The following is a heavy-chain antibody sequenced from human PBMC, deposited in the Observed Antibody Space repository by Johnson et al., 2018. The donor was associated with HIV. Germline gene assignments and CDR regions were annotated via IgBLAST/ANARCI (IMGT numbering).Heavy chain of an antibody. CDR3: TSPPSGYDVWDGPNIFDV. CDR2: ISYDGTKK. J-gene: IGHJ3*01. CDR1: GFTFKSYT. V-gene: IGHV3-30-3*01. Sequence: QVQLVEYGGGVVQPGRSLRLSCAASGFTFKSYTVHWVRQAPGKGLEWVAVISYDGTKKNYADSVKGRFTISRDNSKNTLFLQMNSLRPEDTAVYYCTSPPSGYDVWDGPNIFDVWGQGTMVSVSS. D-gene: IGHD3-3*01.